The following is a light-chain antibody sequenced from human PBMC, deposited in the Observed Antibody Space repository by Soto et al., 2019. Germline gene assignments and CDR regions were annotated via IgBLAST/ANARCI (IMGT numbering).Light chain of an antibody. J-gene: IGKJ5*01. V-gene: IGKV1-17*01. CDR2: AAS. CDR1: QGIRND. Sequence: DTPMTPCSSSLSTSLCDRVRRNCRASQGIRNDLGWYQQKPGKAPKLLIYAASSLRSGVTSRFSGSGSGTEFTLTISSLQPDELATYYCQQYYNYPLTFGQGTLLEIK. CDR3: QQYYNYPLT.